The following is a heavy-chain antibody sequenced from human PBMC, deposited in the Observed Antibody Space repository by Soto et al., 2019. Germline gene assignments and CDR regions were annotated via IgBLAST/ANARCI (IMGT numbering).Heavy chain of an antibody. V-gene: IGHV1-69*08. CDR2: IIPRVGTG. Sequence: QVQLVQSGAEVKNPGSSVKVSCKASRDTFITYSISWVRQAPGQGLEWMGRIIPRVGTGNSAQKFQGRVTITADTFTSTAYMELRSLRSDDTAVYFCAREGRYYHRGWLDPWGQGTLVIVSS. J-gene: IGHJ5*02. D-gene: IGHD3-10*01. CDR3: AREGRYYHRGWLDP. CDR1: RDTFITYS.